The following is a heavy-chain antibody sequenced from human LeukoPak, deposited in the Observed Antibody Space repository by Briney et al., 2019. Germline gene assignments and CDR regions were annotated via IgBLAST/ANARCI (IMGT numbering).Heavy chain of an antibody. CDR2: IYYGGST. CDR1: GGSISSYY. V-gene: IGHV4-59*01. J-gene: IGHJ4*02. D-gene: IGHD3-10*01. Sequence: SETLSLTCTVSGGSISSYYWSWIRQPPGKGLEWIGFIYYGGSTNYNPSLKSRVTISVDTSKNHFSLKLSSVTAADTAVYYCSSGTLLDYWGQGTLVTVSS. CDR3: SSGTLLDY.